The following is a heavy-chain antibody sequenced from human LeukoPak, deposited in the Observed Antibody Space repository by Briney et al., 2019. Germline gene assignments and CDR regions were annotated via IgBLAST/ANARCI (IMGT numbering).Heavy chain of an antibody. V-gene: IGHV5-51*01. CDR2: IYPGDSHT. J-gene: IGHJ4*02. D-gene: IGHD3-10*01. CDR1: GCSFLSYW. CDR3: ARYCSGSYYNSAWNDASGFDY. Sequence: GASLQISSQGAGCSFLSYWIGWVGRLPGKGMAWMGIIYPGDSHTRYSQSFQGQVTISADKSISTAYLQWSSLKASDTAMYYCARYCSGSYYNSAWNDASGFDYWGQGTLVTVSS.